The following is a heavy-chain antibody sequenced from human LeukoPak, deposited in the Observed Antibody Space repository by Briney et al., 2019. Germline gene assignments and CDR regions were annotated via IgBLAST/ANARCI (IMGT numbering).Heavy chain of an antibody. Sequence: GGSLRLSCVASGFTVSSNYMSWVRQAPGKGLEWVSLIYAGGGTYYADSVRGRFTISRDKSKNTLYFQLYSLRAEDTAVYYCARTRGTYYFDYWGQGALVTVSS. V-gene: IGHV3-53*01. CDR3: ARTRGTYYFDY. CDR1: GFTVSSNY. CDR2: IYAGGGT. J-gene: IGHJ4*02.